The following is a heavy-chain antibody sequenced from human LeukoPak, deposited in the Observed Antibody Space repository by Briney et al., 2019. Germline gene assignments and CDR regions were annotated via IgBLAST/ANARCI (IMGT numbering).Heavy chain of an antibody. J-gene: IGHJ4*02. CDR2: INTNNGNT. V-gene: IGHV1-18*01. Sequence: GASVKVSCKASGYTFSTYGINWVRQAPGQGLEWMGWINTNNGNTNYAQKFQGRVTMTRDTSTSTAYMELRSLGSDDTAVYYCARKGCFDNCYLFGYWGQGTLVTVSS. D-gene: IGHD1-20*01. CDR3: ARKGCFDNCYLFGY. CDR1: GYTFSTYG.